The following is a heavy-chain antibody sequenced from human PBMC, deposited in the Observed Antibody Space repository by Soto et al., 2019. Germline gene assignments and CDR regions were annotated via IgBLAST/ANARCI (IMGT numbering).Heavy chain of an antibody. V-gene: IGHV1-69*02. CDR3: ATQLSKYCSSTSCYQGYYYYYMDV. D-gene: IGHD2-2*01. CDR2: IIPILGIA. CDR1: GGTVHSYT. J-gene: IGHJ6*03. Sequence: SVKVSCKASGGTVHSYTISWVRQAPGQRLEWMGRIIPILGIANYAQKFQGRVTITADKSTSTAYMELSSLRSEDTAVYYCATQLSKYCSSTSCYQGYYYYYMDVWGKGTTVTVSS.